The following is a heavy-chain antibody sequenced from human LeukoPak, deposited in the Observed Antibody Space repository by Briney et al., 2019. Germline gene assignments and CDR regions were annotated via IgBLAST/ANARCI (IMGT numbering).Heavy chain of an antibody. CDR2: IYAGGST. CDR3: ALDPLQMFGA. J-gene: IGHJ5*02. Sequence: GGSLRLSRAASGFTVSNSYMSWVRQAPGKGLEWVSVIYAGGSTYHADSVRGRFTVSRDNSKNTLFLQMDSLRAGDTAVYYCALDPLQMFGAWGQGTLVTVSS. CDR1: GFTVSNSY. V-gene: IGHV3-66*02.